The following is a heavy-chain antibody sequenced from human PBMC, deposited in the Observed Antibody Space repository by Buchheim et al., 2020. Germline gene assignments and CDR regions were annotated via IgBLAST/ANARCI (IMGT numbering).Heavy chain of an antibody. CDR2: IIPILGIA. CDR1: GGTFSSYA. J-gene: IGHJ6*02. Sequence: QVQLVQSGAEVKKPGSSVKVSCKASGGTFSSYAISWVRQAPGQGLEWMGRIIPILGIANYEQKFQGRVTITADKSTRQAYMELSSLRSEDTAVYYCARDPYDFWSADYGMDVWGQGTT. D-gene: IGHD3-3*01. CDR3: ARDPYDFWSADYGMDV. V-gene: IGHV1-69*04.